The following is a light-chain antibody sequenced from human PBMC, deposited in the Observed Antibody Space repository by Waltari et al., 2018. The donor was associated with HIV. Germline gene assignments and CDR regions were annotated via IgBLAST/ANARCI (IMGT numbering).Light chain of an antibody. J-gene: IGLJ3*02. V-gene: IGLV1-40*01. CDR1: SSNIGAGYD. CDR2: GDH. Sequence: QSVLTQPPSVSGAPGQRVTISCTGSSSNIGAGYDVHWYQQLPGTAPKLLIYGDHNRPAGVPDRFSGSKAGTSASLAITGLQAEDEADYYCQSYDSSLSGWVFGGGTKLTVL. CDR3: QSYDSSLSGWV.